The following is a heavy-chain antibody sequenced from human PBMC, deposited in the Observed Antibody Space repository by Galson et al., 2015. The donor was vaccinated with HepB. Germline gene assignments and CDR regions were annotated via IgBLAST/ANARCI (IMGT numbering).Heavy chain of an antibody. CDR2: IKQDGSEK. V-gene: IGHV3-7*03. J-gene: IGHJ4*02. CDR3: ARMSAENAHDY. Sequence: SLRLSCAASGFTFSSYWMSWVRQAPGRGLEWVANIKQDGSEKYYVDSVKGRFTISRDNAKNSLYLQMNSLRAEDTAVYYCARMSAENAHDYWGQGTLVTVSS. D-gene: IGHD1-1*01. CDR1: GFTFSSYW.